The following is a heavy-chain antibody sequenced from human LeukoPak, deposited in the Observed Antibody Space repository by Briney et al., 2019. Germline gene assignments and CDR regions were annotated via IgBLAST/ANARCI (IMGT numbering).Heavy chain of an antibody. J-gene: IGHJ4*02. Sequence: ASVKVSCKASGYTFTSYAMNWVRQAPGQGLEWMGWINTNTGNPTYAQGFTGRFVFSLDTSVSTAYLQISSLKAEDTAVYYCARGGCSGGSCYHDFDYWGQGTLVTVSS. V-gene: IGHV7-4-1*02. CDR2: INTNTGNP. D-gene: IGHD2-15*01. CDR3: ARGGCSGGSCYHDFDY. CDR1: GYTFTSYA.